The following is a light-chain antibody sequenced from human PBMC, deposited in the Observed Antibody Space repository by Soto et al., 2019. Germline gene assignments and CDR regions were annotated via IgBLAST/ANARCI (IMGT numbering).Light chain of an antibody. CDR3: QESYSRPPWM. CDR2: AAS. CDR1: QSISNH. Sequence: DIQMTQSPSSLSASVGDRVTVTCRASQSISNHLNWYQQKPGKAPKLLIYAASNLHSGVSSRFSGSGSGTEFTLTISSLQLEDFATYYCQESYSRPPWMFGQGTKVEIK. V-gene: IGKV1-39*01. J-gene: IGKJ1*01.